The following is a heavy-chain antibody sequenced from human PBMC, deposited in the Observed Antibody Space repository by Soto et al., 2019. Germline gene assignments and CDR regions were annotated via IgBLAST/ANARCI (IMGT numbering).Heavy chain of an antibody. J-gene: IGHJ4*02. D-gene: IGHD6-13*01. CDR2: ISGSGGST. Sequence: EVQLLESGGGLVQPGGSLRLSCAASGFTFSSYAMSWVRQAPGKGLEWVSAISGSGGSTYYAASVKGRFTNPRDNSKNTLYLQMNSLRAEDTAVYYCAKSEYSSSWFFDYWGQGSLVTVSS. CDR3: AKSEYSSSWFFDY. V-gene: IGHV3-23*01. CDR1: GFTFSSYA.